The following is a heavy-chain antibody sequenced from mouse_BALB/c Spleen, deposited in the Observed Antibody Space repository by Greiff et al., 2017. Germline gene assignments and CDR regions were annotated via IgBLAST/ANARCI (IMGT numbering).Heavy chain of an antibody. CDR2: IWGDGST. V-gene: IGHV2-6-7*01. D-gene: IGHD2-1*01. Sequence: VQLQESGPGLVAPSQSLSITCTVTGFSLTGYGVNWVRQPPGKGLEWLGMIWGDGSTDYNSALKSRLSISKDNSKSQVFLKMNSLQTDDTARYYCARDPEGNYEKYAMDYWGQGTSVTVAS. CDR1: GFSLTGYG. J-gene: IGHJ4*01. CDR3: ARDPEGNYEKYAMDY.